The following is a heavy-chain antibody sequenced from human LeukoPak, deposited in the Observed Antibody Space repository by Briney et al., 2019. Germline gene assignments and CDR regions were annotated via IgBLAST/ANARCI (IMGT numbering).Heavy chain of an antibody. CDR3: AKDRRIQLWLGFDY. V-gene: IGHV3-23*01. Sequence: GGPLNLSCAASGFPFTSNAMSWARRAPGRGLDGSPAISGSGGSTYYADSVKGRFTISRDNSKNTLYLQMNSLRAEDTAVYYCAKDRRIQLWLGFDYWGQGTLVTVSS. D-gene: IGHD5-18*01. CDR2: ISGSGGST. J-gene: IGHJ4*02. CDR1: GFPFTSNA.